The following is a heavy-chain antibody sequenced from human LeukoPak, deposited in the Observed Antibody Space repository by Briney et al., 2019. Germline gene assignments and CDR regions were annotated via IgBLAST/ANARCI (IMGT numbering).Heavy chain of an antibody. CDR3: ARDNDLLRYFDWPLDY. Sequence: GGSLRLSCAASGFTFSSYSMNWVRQAPGKGLEWVSSISSSSSYIYYADSVKGRFTISRDNAKNSLYLQMDSLRAEDTAVYYCARDNDLLRYFDWPLDYWGQGTLVTVSS. J-gene: IGHJ4*02. V-gene: IGHV3-21*01. CDR1: GFTFSSYS. CDR2: ISSSSSYI. D-gene: IGHD3-9*01.